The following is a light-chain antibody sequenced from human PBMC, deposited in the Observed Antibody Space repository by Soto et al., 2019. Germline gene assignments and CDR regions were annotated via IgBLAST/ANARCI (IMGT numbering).Light chain of an antibody. CDR2: QDS. V-gene: IGLV3-1*01. J-gene: IGLJ1*01. CDR1: KLGDKY. Sequence: SSELTQPPSVSVSPGQTASITCSGDKLGDKYACWYQQKPGQSPVVVIYQDSERPSGIPERFSGSKSGNTATLTLSGIQAMDEGDYYCQAWDSSTPGYVLGNGTKLTVL. CDR3: QAWDSSTPGYV.